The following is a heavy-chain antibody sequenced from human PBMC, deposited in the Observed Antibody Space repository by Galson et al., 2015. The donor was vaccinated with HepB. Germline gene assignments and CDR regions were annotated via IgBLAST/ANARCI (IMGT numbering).Heavy chain of an antibody. V-gene: IGHV4-59*01. D-gene: IGHD7-27*01. CDR3: ARGRQTGDGWYFDL. CDR2: IYYSGST. Sequence: SETLSLTCTVSGSSISSYYWSWIRQPPGKGLEWIGYIYYSGSTNYNPSLKSRVTISVDTSKNQFSLKLSSVTAADTAVYYCARGRQTGDGWYFDLWGRGTLVTVSS. J-gene: IGHJ2*01. CDR1: GSSISSYY.